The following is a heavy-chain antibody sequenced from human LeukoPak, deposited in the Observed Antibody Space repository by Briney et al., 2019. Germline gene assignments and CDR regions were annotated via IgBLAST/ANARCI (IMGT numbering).Heavy chain of an antibody. CDR1: GYSISSGYY. D-gene: IGHD2-2*01. J-gene: IGHJ4*02. Sequence: SETLSLTCTVSGYSISSGYYWGWIRQPPGKGLEWIANIYHSGSPYYTPSLKSRITISIDTSKNQFSLKLSSVTAADTAVYYCARDRSTAAGVDSWGQGTLVTVSS. CDR2: IYHSGSP. CDR3: ARDRSTAAGVDS. V-gene: IGHV4-38-2*02.